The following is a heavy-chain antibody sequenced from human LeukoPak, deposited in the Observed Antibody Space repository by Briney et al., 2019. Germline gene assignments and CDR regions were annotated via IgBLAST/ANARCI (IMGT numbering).Heavy chain of an antibody. V-gene: IGHV3-30*04. CDR1: GFTFSSYA. Sequence: QPGGSLRLSCAASGFTFSSYAMHWVRQAPGKGLEWVAVISYDGSNKYYADSVKGRFTIPRDNSKNTLYLQMNSLRAEDTAVYYCARTGIQLINYYYMDVWGKGTTVTVSS. D-gene: IGHD5-18*01. J-gene: IGHJ6*03. CDR2: ISYDGSNK. CDR3: ARTGIQLINYYYMDV.